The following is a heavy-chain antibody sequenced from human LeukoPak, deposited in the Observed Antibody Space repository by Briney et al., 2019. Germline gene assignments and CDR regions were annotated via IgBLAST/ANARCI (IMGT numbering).Heavy chain of an antibody. V-gene: IGHV4-30-4*01. J-gene: IGHJ4*02. D-gene: IGHD3-10*02. CDR1: GDSINSGNSH. CDR3: ASYFVGNGGRGY. CDR2: VYDSWNN. Sequence: SQALSLTCTVSGDSINSGNSHWTWIRQPPGKGLEWLGSVYDSWNNYYNPSLESRITMSVDTSKNQYSLELSSVIAADTAVYYCASYFVGNGGRGYWGQGALVTVSS.